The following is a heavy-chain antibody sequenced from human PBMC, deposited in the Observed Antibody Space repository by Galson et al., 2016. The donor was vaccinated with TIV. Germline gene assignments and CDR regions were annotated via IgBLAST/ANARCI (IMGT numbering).Heavy chain of an antibody. CDR1: GFTFGSYG. Sequence: SLRLSCAASGFTFGSYGAHWVRQAPGKGLEWVTGVWFDGSNKYYADSVKGRFTVSRDNSKNTLYLQMNSLRAEDTAVYYCAREFRDYYFDYWGQGTLVTVSS. J-gene: IGHJ4*02. V-gene: IGHV3-33*01. CDR3: AREFRDYYFDY. CDR2: VWFDGSNK. D-gene: IGHD3/OR15-3a*01.